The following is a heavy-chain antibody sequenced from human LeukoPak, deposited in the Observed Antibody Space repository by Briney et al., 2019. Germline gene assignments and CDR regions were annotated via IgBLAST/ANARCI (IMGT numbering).Heavy chain of an antibody. D-gene: IGHD3-16*02. Sequence: PGGSLRLSCAASGFIFSNAWMSWVRQAPGKGLEWVSGISDSGGYTNNVDPMKGRFIISRDNSKNTLYLQMNSLRVEDTAVYYCARSFGVSGSYHYDYYSMDVWGQGTTVTVPS. CDR1: GFIFSNAW. CDR3: ARSFGVSGSYHYDYYSMDV. V-gene: IGHV3-23*01. CDR2: ISDSGGYT. J-gene: IGHJ6*02.